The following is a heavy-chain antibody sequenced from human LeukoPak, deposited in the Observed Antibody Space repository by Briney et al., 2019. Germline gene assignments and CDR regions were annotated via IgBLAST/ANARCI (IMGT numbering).Heavy chain of an antibody. CDR1: GFTFSSYT. Sequence: GGSLRLSCAASGFTFSSYTMHWVRQAPGKGLEWVAVISYDGSNKYYADSVTGRFTISRDNAKNSLYLQMNSLRAEDTAVYYCARDSMIRGVITNFDYWGQGTLVTVSS. D-gene: IGHD3-10*01. J-gene: IGHJ4*02. V-gene: IGHV3-30*04. CDR2: ISYDGSNK. CDR3: ARDSMIRGVITNFDY.